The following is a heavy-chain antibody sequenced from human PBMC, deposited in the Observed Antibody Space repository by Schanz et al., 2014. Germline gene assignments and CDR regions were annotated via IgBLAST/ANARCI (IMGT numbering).Heavy chain of an antibody. CDR1: GGSIRSGTYY. J-gene: IGHJ2*01. V-gene: IGHV4-61*02. Sequence: QVQLQESGPGLVKPSQTLSLTCTVSGGSIRSGTYYWSWIRQPAGKALEWVGRVFPNGITNYTPSLKRRVTISRDTSNTQFPLTLPSLTAADTAVYYCARDTTWRLDLGGRGTLXTVSS. D-gene: IGHD1-1*01. CDR2: VFPNGIT. CDR3: ARDTTWRLDL.